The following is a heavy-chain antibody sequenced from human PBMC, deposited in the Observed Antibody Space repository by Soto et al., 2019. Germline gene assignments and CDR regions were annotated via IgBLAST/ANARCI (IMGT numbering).Heavy chain of an antibody. CDR3: AREGSGYNF. J-gene: IGHJ4*02. D-gene: IGHD5-12*01. CDR2: IVPVFGRP. Sequence: SVKVSCKASGGSFSNFVISWVRQAPGQGLEWMGVIVPVFGRPNYAQRFRGRVTITADESTSTGYMELISLRSEVRAVSYCAREGSGYNFWGQGTQVTVTS. V-gene: IGHV1-69*13. CDR1: GGSFSNFV.